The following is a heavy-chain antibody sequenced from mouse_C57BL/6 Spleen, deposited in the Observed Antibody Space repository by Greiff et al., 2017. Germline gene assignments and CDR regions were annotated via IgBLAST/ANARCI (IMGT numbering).Heavy chain of an antibody. CDR3: ARYMIGFDY. D-gene: IGHD2-14*01. CDR2: IRNKANGYTT. V-gene: IGHV7-3*01. J-gene: IGHJ2*01. CDR1: GFTFTDYY. Sequence: EVKLMESGGGLVQPGGSLSLSCAASGFTFTDYYMSWVRQPPGTALEWLGFIRNKANGYTTEYSASVKGRFTISRDNSQSILYLQMNALRAEDSATYYCARYMIGFDYWGQGTTLTVSS.